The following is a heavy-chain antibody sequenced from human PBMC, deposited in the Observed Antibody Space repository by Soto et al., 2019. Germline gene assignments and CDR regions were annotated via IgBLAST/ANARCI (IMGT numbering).Heavy chain of an antibody. J-gene: IGHJ6*02. V-gene: IGHV1-18*01. Sequence: ASVKVSCKASGYTFTSYGISWVRQAPGQGLEWMGWISAYNGNTNYAQKLQGRVTMTTDTSTSTAYMELRSLRSDDTAVYYCARDRCSGGSCYNYYYYGMDVWGQGTTVTVS. CDR2: ISAYNGNT. CDR1: GYTFTSYG. D-gene: IGHD2-15*01. CDR3: ARDRCSGGSCYNYYYYGMDV.